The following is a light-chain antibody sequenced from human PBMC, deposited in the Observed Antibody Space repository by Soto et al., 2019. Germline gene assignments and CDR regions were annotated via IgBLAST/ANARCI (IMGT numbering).Light chain of an antibody. V-gene: IGKV1-6*01. CDR2: AAS. CDR3: LQDYNYPLT. Sequence: AIQMTQSPSSLSASVGDRVTITCRASQGIRNNLGWYQQKPGRSPKLLIHAASTLQSGVPSRFSGSGSGTDFTLTISSLQPEDSATYYCLQDYNYPLTFGQGTKLEIK. J-gene: IGKJ2*01. CDR1: QGIRNN.